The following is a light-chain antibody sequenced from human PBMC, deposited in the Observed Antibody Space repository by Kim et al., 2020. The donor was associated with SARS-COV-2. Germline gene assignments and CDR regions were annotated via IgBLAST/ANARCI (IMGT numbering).Light chain of an antibody. CDR1: SLRSYY. Sequence: SSELTQDPAVSVALGQTVRITCQGDSLRSYYASWYQQKPGQAPVLVIYGKNNRPSGIPDRFPGSSSGNTASLTITGAQAEDEADYYCNSRDSSGNHLVFGGGTQLTAL. V-gene: IGLV3-19*01. J-gene: IGLJ2*01. CDR3: NSRDSSGNHLV. CDR2: GKN.